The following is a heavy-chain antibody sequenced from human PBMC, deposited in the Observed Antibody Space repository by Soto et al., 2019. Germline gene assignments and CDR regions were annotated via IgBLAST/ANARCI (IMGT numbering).Heavy chain of an antibody. D-gene: IGHD3-10*01. CDR3: ASPISRPNYYGSGTYAFDI. Sequence: SETLSLTCTVSGGSISGSSYYWGWIRQHPGKGLEWIGSIYYSGSTYYNPSLKSRVTISVDTSKNQFSLKLSSVTAADTAVYYCASPISRPNYYGSGTYAFDIWGQGTMVTVSS. CDR2: IYYSGST. CDR1: GGSISGSSYY. J-gene: IGHJ3*02. V-gene: IGHV4-39*01.